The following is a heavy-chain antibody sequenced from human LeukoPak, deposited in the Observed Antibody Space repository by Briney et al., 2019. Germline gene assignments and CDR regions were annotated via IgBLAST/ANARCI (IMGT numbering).Heavy chain of an antibody. CDR2: IKSDGSNT. J-gene: IGHJ4*02. V-gene: IGHV3-74*03. D-gene: IGHD6-13*01. CDR1: GFTFSRYW. CDR3: VRDVPQQNFDC. Sequence: GGSLRLSCAASGFTFSRYWMHWVRQAPGKGLVWVSRIKSDGSNTKYADSAKGRFSISRDNAKNTLYLQMNSLRAEDTAVYYCVRDVPQQNFDCWGQGILVTVSS.